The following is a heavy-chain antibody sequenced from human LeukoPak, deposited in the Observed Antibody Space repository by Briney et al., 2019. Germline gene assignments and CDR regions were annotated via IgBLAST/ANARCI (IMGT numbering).Heavy chain of an antibody. V-gene: IGHV1-46*01. CDR3: ARDNSVEDTAWWFDP. J-gene: IGHJ5*02. CDR2: INPSGGST. Sequence: ASVKVSCKASGYTFTSYYMHWVRQAPGQGLEWMGIINPSGGSTSYAQKFQGRVTMTRDMSTSTDYMELSSVRSEDTAVYYCARDNSVEDTAWWFDPWGQGTLVTVSS. CDR1: GYTFTSYY. D-gene: IGHD4-23*01.